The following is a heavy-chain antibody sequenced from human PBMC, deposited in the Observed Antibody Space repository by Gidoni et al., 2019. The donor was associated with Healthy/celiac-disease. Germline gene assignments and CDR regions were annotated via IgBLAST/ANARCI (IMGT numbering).Heavy chain of an antibody. CDR3: AREAGSSWDFDY. D-gene: IGHD6-13*01. J-gene: IGHJ4*02. CDR2: IYHMGRT. CDR1: GGSISSSNW. V-gene: IGHV4-4*02. Sequence: QVQLQESGPGLVKPSGILSLTCAVSGGSISSSNWWSWVRQPPGKGLEWIGEIYHMGRTNYNPSLRSRVTISVDKSKNQFSLKLSSVTAADTAVYYGAREAGSSWDFDYWGQGTLFTVSS.